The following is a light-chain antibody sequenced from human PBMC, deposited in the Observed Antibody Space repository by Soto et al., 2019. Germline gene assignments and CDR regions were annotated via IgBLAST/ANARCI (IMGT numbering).Light chain of an antibody. V-gene: IGKV3-20*01. J-gene: IGKJ1*01. CDR2: GAS. CDR1: QSVSSSY. Sequence: EIVLTQSPGTLSLSPGERATLSCRASQSVSSSYLAWYQQKPGQAPRLLIYGASSRATGIPDRFGGSGSGTDFTLTISRLEPEDFAVYYCQSEAWTFGQGTKVDIK. CDR3: QSEAWT.